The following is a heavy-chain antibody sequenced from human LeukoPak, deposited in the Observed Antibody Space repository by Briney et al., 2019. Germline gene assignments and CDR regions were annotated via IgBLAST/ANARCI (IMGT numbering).Heavy chain of an antibody. CDR2: INHSGST. CDR3: AREGRYRYGYNEYHLYMDI. D-gene: IGHD5-18*01. V-gene: IGHV4-34*01. Sequence: SETLSLTCAVFGGSFSGYYWSWIRQPPGKGLEWIGEINHSGSTIYNPSFKSRVTISVDTSKNQVSLKLSSVTAAETAVYYCAREGRYRYGYNEYHLYMDIWGKGTTVTVSS. CDR1: GGSFSGYY. J-gene: IGHJ6*03.